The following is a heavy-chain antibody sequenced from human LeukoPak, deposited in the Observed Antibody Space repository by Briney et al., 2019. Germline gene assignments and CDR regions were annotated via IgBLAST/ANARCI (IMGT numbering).Heavy chain of an antibody. D-gene: IGHD2-15*01. V-gene: IGHV4-34*01. Sequence: PSETLSLTCAVYGGSFSGYYWSWIRQPPGKGLEWIGEINHSGSTNYNPSLKSRVTISVDTSKNQFSLKLSSVTAADTAVYYCARVVRDCSGGSCYSDYFHYWGQGTLGTVSS. CDR1: GGSFSGYY. CDR3: ARVVRDCSGGSCYSDYFHY. J-gene: IGHJ4*02. CDR2: INHSGST.